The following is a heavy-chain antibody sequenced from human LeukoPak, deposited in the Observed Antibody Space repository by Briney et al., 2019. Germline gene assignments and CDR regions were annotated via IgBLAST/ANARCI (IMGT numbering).Heavy chain of an antibody. CDR3: ARDGTAPGLYFDL. V-gene: IGHV3-7*01. CDR2: IRQDGSEK. D-gene: IGHD6-13*01. J-gene: IGHJ4*02. CDR1: GFTFTDFW. Sequence: GGSLRLSCEVSGFTFTDFWMNWVRQAPGKGPEWVASIRQDGSEKTYVDSVEGRFTISRDNTKNSLSLQLNGLTAEDTAVYYCARDGTAPGLYFDLWGQGTLVTVSS.